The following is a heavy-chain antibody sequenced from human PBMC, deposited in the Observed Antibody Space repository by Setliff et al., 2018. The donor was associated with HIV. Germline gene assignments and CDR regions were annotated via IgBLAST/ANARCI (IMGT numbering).Heavy chain of an antibody. CDR3: ASGYQYDSSGYYYVTPIDY. CDR1: GGSISSSSYY. Sequence: LSLTCTVSGGSISSSSYYWGCIRQPPGKGLEWIGSIYYTGSANYNPSLKSRVTMSVDTSKNQFPLKLSSVTAADTAVYYCASGYQYDSSGYYYVTPIDYWGQGTLVTVSS. D-gene: IGHD3-22*01. V-gene: IGHV4-39*01. J-gene: IGHJ4*02. CDR2: IYYTGSA.